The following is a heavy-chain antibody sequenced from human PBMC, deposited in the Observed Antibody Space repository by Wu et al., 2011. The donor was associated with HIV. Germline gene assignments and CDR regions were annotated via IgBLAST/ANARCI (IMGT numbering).Heavy chain of an antibody. CDR2: ISAYNGNT. CDR3: ARVRRTYYYGSGSYLDFDY. CDR1: GYTFTSYG. J-gene: IGHJ4*02. Sequence: QVQLVQSGAEVKKPGASVKVSCKASGYTFTSYGISWVRQAPGQGLEWMGWISAYNGNTNYAQKLQGRVTMTTDTSTSTAYMELRSLRSDDTAVYYCARVRRTYYYGSGSYLDFDYWGQGTLVTVSS. V-gene: IGHV1-18*01. D-gene: IGHD3-10*01.